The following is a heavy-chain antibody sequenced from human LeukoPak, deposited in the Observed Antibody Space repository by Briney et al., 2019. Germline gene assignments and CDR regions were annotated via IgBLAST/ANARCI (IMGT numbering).Heavy chain of an antibody. J-gene: IGHJ5*02. D-gene: IGHD6-19*01. V-gene: IGHV3-30*18. CDR2: ISYDGSNK. Sequence: GSLRLSCAASEFTFSSYGMHWVRQAPGKGLEWVAVISYDGSNKYYADSVKGRFTISRDNSKNTLYLQMNSLRAEDTAVYYCAKDLRIAVAGTLDPWGQGTLVTVSS. CDR3: AKDLRIAVAGTLDP. CDR1: EFTFSSYG.